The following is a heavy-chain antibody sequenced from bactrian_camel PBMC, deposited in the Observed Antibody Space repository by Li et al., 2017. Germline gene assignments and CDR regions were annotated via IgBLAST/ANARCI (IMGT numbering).Heavy chain of an antibody. CDR3: AMQILNGGTWYGGYNY. J-gene: IGHJ4*01. CDR2: INSYDSST. CDR1: GFPISNSA. D-gene: IGHD6*01. V-gene: IGHV3S40*01. Sequence: VQLVESGGGSVQAGGSLRLSCTASGFPISNSAMSWVRQAQGKGLEWVSLINSYDSSTYYRDSVKGRFTISRDNTKSTVYLQLNSLKPEDVGMYYCAMQILNGGTWYGGYNYWGQGTQVTVS.